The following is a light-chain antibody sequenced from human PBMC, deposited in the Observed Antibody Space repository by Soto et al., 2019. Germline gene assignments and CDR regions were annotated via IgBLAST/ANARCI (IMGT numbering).Light chain of an antibody. CDR3: QQYASSPGT. Sequence: EIVLTQSPGALSLSAGERATLSYRARQTVRSSYVAWYQPKPGQAPRLLTYGASIRAAGIPDRFSVSGSGTDFTLNISRLEPEDFAVYYCQQYASSPGTFGQGTKVDNK. CDR1: QTVRSSY. J-gene: IGKJ1*01. CDR2: GAS. V-gene: IGKV3-20*01.